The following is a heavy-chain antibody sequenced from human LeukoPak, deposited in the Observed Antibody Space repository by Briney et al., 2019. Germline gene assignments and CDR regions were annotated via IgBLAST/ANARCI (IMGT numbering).Heavy chain of an antibody. CDR2: INAHNGNT. J-gene: IGHJ4*02. CDR1: AYIFTSYG. D-gene: IGHD6-19*01. CDR3: ARGGAYSSDWYVDY. Sequence: ASVKVSCTASAYIFTSYGINWVRQAPGQGLEWMGWINAHNGNTNYGQKLQGRVTTTTDITTTTAYMELRSLSSDDTAVYYCARGGAYSSDWYVDYWGQGTLVTVSS. V-gene: IGHV1-18*01.